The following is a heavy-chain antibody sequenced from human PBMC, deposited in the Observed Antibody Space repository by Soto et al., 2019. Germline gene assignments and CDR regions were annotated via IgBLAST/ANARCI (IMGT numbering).Heavy chain of an antibody. J-gene: IGHJ6*02. CDR2: IYYSGST. V-gene: IGHV4-39*01. CDR1: GGSISSSSYY. D-gene: IGHD3-10*01. Sequence: QLQLQESGPGLVKPSETLSLTCTVSGGSISSSSYYWGWIRQPPGKGLEWIGSIYYSGSTYYNPSLKSRDPLSVDTSKNQFSLKLSSVTAADTAVFYFARIEGGEIWFGELLGYYYYGMDVWGQGTKVTV. CDR3: ARIEGGEIWFGELLGYYYYGMDV.